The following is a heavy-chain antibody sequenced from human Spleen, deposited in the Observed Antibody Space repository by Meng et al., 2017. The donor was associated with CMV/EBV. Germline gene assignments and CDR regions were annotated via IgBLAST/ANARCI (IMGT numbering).Heavy chain of an antibody. CDR3: ARGEDDFWSGYSYFVY. CDR1: GYPFTDYF. Sequence: SCKASGYPFTDYFMHWVRQAPGKGLEWLAVISHDRSNRYYANFVKGRFTISRDNSRNTLSLQMNSLRADDTAVYYCARGEDDFWSGYSYFVYWGQGTLVTVSS. J-gene: IGHJ4*02. CDR2: ISHDRSNR. V-gene: IGHV3-30*04. D-gene: IGHD3-3*01.